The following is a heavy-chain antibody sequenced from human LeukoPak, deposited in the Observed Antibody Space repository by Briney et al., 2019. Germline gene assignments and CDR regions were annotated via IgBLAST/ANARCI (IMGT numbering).Heavy chain of an antibody. J-gene: IGHJ2*01. D-gene: IGHD3-10*01. Sequence: SETLSLTCTVSGGSISSSSYYWDWIRQPPGKGLEWIGNFYDSGSTYYNPSLKSRVTISGDTSKNQFSLKLNSVTAADTAVFARLSFYYGAFDLWGRGTLVTVSS. CDR1: GGSISSSSYY. CDR2: FYDSGST. V-gene: IGHV4-39*01. CDR3: LSFYYGAFDL.